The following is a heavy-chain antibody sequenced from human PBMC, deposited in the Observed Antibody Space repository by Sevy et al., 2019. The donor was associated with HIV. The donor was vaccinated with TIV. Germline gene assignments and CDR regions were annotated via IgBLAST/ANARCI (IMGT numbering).Heavy chain of an antibody. CDR2: IKSKTDGGTT. Sequence: GGSLRLSCAASGFTFSNAWMNWVRQAPGKGLEWVGRIKSKTDGGTTDYAEPVKGRFTISRDDSKNTLYLTMNSLKTEDTAVYYCSTPPYYDFWSGYYVYWGQGPLVTVSS. CDR3: STPPYYDFWSGYYVY. CDR1: GFTFSNAW. D-gene: IGHD3-3*01. J-gene: IGHJ4*02. V-gene: IGHV3-15*01.